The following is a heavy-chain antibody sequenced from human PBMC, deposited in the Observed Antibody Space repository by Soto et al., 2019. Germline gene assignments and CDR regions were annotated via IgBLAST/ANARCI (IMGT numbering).Heavy chain of an antibody. Sequence: SETLSLTCTVSGGSISSGCYYWSWIRQHPGKGLEWIGYIYYIGSTYYNPSLKSRVNISVDTYKNQFSLKLSAVTAADTAVYYWARYSSYKWFDPWGQGTLVTVSS. D-gene: IGHD3-22*01. CDR2: IYYIGST. CDR1: GGSISSGCYY. J-gene: IGHJ5*02. V-gene: IGHV4-31*03. CDR3: ARYSSYKWFDP.